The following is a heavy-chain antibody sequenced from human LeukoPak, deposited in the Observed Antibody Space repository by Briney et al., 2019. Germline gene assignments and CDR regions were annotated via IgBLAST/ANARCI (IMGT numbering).Heavy chain of an antibody. D-gene: IGHD7-27*01. CDR1: GFTFSGSW. CDR2: INSDGSTK. J-gene: IGHJ4*02. V-gene: IGHV3-7*04. CDR3: ATEQNWACGF. Sequence: GGSLRLSCAASGFTFSGSWMHWVRQAPGKGLEWVANINSDGSTKHYLDSVKGRITISRDNARNSLYLQMNSLRAEDTAVYYCATEQNWACGFWGQGTPVTVSS.